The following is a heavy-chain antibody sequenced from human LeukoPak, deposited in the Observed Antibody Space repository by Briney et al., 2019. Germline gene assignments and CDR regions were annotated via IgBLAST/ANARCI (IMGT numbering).Heavy chain of an antibody. D-gene: IGHD6-25*01. V-gene: IGHV3-21*01. J-gene: IGHJ4*02. CDR3: ARGGSSGDFDY. CDR1: GFTFSSYS. Sequence: GGSLRLSCAASGFTFSSYSMNWVRQAPGKGLEWVSSISSSSSYIYYADSLKGRFTISRDNAKNSLYLQMNSLRAEDTAVYYCARGGSSGDFDYWGQGTLVTVSS. CDR2: ISSSSSYI.